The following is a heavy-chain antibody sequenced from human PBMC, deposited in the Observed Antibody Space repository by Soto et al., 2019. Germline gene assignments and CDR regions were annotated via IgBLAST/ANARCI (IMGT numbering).Heavy chain of an antibody. Sequence: EVQLVESGGGLVQPGGSLKLSCAASGFTFSGSAMHWVRQASGKGLEWVGRIRSKANSYATAYAASVKGRFTISRDDSKNTAYLQMNSLKTEDTAVYYCTRGALEIPTFDYWGQGTLVTVSS. CDR2: IRSKANSYAT. D-gene: IGHD2-2*02. CDR1: GFTFSGSA. V-gene: IGHV3-73*01. J-gene: IGHJ4*02. CDR3: TRGALEIPTFDY.